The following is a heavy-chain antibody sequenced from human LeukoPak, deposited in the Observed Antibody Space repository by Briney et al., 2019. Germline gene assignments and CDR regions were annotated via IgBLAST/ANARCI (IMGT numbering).Heavy chain of an antibody. CDR2: IYYSGST. Sequence: PSQTLSLTCTVSGGSISSGDYYWSWIRQPPGKGLEWIGYIYYSGSTYYNPSLKSRVTISVDTSKNQFSLKLSSVTAADTAVYYCARDGSSDDYVIDAFDIWGQGTMVTVSS. J-gene: IGHJ3*02. D-gene: IGHD4-17*01. CDR3: ARDGSSDDYVIDAFDI. CDR1: GGSISSGDYY. V-gene: IGHV4-30-4*01.